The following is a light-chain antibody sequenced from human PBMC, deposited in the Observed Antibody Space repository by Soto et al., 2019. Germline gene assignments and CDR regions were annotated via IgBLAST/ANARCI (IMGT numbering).Light chain of an antibody. CDR1: SGVIRSYNR. V-gene: IGLV2-14*01. CDR2: EVT. CDR3: SSYTNISSRSCV. Sequence: SVPTLPAPESGSPGQSITISCTGTSGVIRSYNRVSWYLQLPGKALTLIIYEVTDRLSGVSNRFSGSNSGHTPSLTSTGLQAEDEAEYDCSSYTNISSRSCVFGTGTKVTVL. J-gene: IGLJ1*01.